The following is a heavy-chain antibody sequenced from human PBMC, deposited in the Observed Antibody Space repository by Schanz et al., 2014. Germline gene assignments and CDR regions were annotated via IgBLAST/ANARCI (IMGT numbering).Heavy chain of an antibody. CDR3: VRDSFFAFDH. Sequence: EVKLLESGGTLVRPGGSLRLSCTASGFTFSSYSMNWVRQAPGKGLEWVSYVSRSTPDIYYADSVKGRFTMSRDNAKNSVYLQMNSLRAEHTAVYYGVRDSFFAFDHWGQGTLVTVSS. J-gene: IGHJ4*02. D-gene: IGHD3-3*01. CDR1: GFTFSSYS. V-gene: IGHV3-48*01. CDR2: VSRSTPDI.